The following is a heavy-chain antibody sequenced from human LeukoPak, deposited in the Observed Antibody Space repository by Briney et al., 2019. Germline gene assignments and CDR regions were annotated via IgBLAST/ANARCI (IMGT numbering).Heavy chain of an antibody. V-gene: IGHV1-18*01. CDR1: GYIFISYV. CDR3: ARDYDVIPAGGNGMDV. CDR2: ISGYNGNT. Sequence: GASVTDSCKASGYIFISYVISWVRQAPGQGLEWMGWISGYNGNTKYAQNVQGRVTMTQDTSTSTAYMELTSLRSDDTAVYYCARDYDVIPAGGNGMDVWGQGTTVAVSS. J-gene: IGHJ6*01. D-gene: IGHD3-3*01.